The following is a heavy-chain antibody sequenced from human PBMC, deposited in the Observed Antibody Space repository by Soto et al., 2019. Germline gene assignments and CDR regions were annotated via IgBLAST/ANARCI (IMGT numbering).Heavy chain of an antibody. J-gene: IGHJ4*02. V-gene: IGHV5-51*01. Sequence: GESLKISCKCSGYSFTSYWIGWVRQMPGKGLEWMGIIYPGDSDTRYSPSFQGQVTISADRSTNTAFLHWDSLQASDTAMYYCARHDSSMVHNFDSWGQGTLVTGSS. CDR1: GYSFTSYW. CDR3: ARHDSSMVHNFDS. CDR2: IYPGDSDT. D-gene: IGHD3-10*01.